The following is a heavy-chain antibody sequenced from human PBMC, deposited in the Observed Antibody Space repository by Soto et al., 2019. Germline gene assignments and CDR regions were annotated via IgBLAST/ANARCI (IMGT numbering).Heavy chain of an antibody. CDR1: CGSDNRYY. J-gene: IGHJ5*01. D-gene: IGHD2-21*01. CDR2: IFYSGST. Sequence: ADTLSVTRTVSCGSDNRYYRSWIRQPPGKGLEWIGYIFYSGSTKSNPSLKSRVTMSVDMAKNQFSLRLTSVTAADTAVYYFARVFPSYCGTESSYFDSRAQRNAVPVSS. V-gene: IGHV4-59*02. CDR3: ARVFPSYCGTESSYFDS.